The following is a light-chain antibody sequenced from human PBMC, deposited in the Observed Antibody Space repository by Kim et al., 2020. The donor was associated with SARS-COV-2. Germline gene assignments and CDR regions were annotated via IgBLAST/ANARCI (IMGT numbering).Light chain of an antibody. CDR1: QSVSSY. CDR2: DAS. J-gene: IGKJ2*01. V-gene: IGKV3-11*01. CDR3: QQRSNWPPLYT. Sequence: PGERAPLSCRASQSVSSYLAWYQQKPGQAPRLLIYDASNRATGIPARFSGSGSGTDFTLTISSLEPEDFAVYYCQQRSNWPPLYTFGQGTKLEI.